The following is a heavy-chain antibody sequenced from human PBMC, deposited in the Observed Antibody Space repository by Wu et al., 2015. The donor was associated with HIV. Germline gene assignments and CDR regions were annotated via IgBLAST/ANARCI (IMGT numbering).Heavy chain of an antibody. CDR3: ARGLLLCSSTSLGWSDCAFDI. J-gene: IGHJ3*02. V-gene: IGHV1-46*01. Sequence: QVQLVQSGAEVKEPGASVKVSCKASGYIFTSYSVHWVRQAPGQGLEWVGTLNPSGGRRRNAQKFRDRVFMTRDMSTNTVYMELKRLTSEDSAVYYCARGLLLCSSTSLGWSDCAFDIWGQGTMVTVSS. CDR2: LNPSGGRR. D-gene: IGHD2-2*01. CDR1: GYIFTSYS.